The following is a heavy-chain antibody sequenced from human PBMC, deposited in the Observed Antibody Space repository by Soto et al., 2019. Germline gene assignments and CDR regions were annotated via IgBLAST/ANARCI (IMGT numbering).Heavy chain of an antibody. Sequence: GGSLRLSCAASGFTFSDYYMSWIRQAPGKGLEWVSYISSSGSTIYYADSVKGRFTISRDTAKNSLYLQMNSLRAEDTAVYYCARVKAACQLPYYYYYYMDVWGKGTTVTVSS. D-gene: IGHD2-2*01. CDR1: GFTFSDYY. V-gene: IGHV3-11*01. J-gene: IGHJ6*03. CDR2: ISSSGSTI. CDR3: ARVKAACQLPYYYYYYMDV.